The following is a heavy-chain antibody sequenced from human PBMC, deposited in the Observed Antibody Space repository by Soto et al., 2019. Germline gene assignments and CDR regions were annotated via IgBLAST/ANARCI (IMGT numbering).Heavy chain of an antibody. CDR2: INPNSGGT. J-gene: IGHJ4*02. V-gene: IGHV1-2*04. Sequence: ASVKVSCTASGYTFTGYYMHCVRQAPGQGLEWMGWINPNSGGTNYAQKFQGWVTMTRDTSISTAYMELNSLRAEDTAVYYCARDYSSYGPFDYWGQGTLVTVSS. CDR3: ARDYSSYGPFDY. D-gene: IGHD5-18*01. CDR1: GYTFTGYY.